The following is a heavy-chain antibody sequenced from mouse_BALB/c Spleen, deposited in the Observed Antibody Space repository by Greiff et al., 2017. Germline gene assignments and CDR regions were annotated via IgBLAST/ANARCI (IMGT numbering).Heavy chain of an antibody. D-gene: IGHD1-1*01. CDR2: IRLKSNNYAT. CDR3: TRGDYYENVDV. Sequence: DVHLVESGGGLVQPGGSMKLSCVASGFTFSNYWMNWVRQSPEKGLEWVAEIRLKSNNYATHYAESVKGRFTISRDDSKSSVYLQMNNLRAEDTGIYYCTRGDYYENVDVWGAGTTVTVSS. V-gene: IGHV6-6*02. J-gene: IGHJ1*01. CDR1: GFTFSNYW.